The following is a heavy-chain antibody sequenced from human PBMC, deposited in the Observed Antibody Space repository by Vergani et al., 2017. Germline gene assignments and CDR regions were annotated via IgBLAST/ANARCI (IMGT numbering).Heavy chain of an antibody. CDR3: ASSFAVVAATEVDY. CDR2: ISSSSSYI. D-gene: IGHD2-15*01. Sequence: VQLVESGGGVVQPGRSLRLSCAASGFTFSSYSMNWVRQAPGKGLEWVSSISSSSSYIYYADSVKGRFTISRDNAKNSLYLQMNSLRAEDTAVYYCASSFAVVAATEVDYWGQGTLVTVSS. J-gene: IGHJ4*02. CDR1: GFTFSSYS. V-gene: IGHV3-21*01.